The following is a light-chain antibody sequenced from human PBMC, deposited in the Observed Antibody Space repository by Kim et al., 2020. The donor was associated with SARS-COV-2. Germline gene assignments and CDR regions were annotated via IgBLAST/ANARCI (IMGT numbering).Light chain of an antibody. CDR2: GAS. CDR3: QQYKKWPPHT. J-gene: IGKJ2*01. Sequence: EIVMTQSPATLSVSPGERATLSCRASQSVSSSLAWYQQRPGQAPRLLIYGASTRATGIPARFSGSGSGTEFTLTISSLQSEDFALYYCQQYKKWPPHTCGQGTKLEIK. V-gene: IGKV3-15*01. CDR1: QSVSSS.